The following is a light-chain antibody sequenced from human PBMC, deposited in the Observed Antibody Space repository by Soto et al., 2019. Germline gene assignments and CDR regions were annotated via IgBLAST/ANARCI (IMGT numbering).Light chain of an antibody. CDR1: SGHSSYA. CDR3: QPWATGIQNVV. Sequence: QLVLTQSPSASASLGASVKLTCTLSSGHSSYAIAWHQQQPEKGPRYLMKLNSDGSHNQGDGIPDRFSGSSSGAERYLTISSLPSEDEADYYCQPWATGIQNVVFGGGTKLTVL. V-gene: IGLV4-69*01. J-gene: IGLJ2*01. CDR2: LNSDGSH.